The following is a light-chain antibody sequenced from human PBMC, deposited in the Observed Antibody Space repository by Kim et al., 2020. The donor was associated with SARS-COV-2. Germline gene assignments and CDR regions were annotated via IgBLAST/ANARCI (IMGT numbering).Light chain of an antibody. Sequence: ASVGYRVTITCRASQSISSYLNWYQQKPGKAPKLLIYAASSLQSGVPSRFSGSGSGTDFTLTISSLQPEDFATYYCQQSYSTPRTFGQGTKVHIK. CDR1: QSISSY. V-gene: IGKV1-39*01. CDR2: AAS. J-gene: IGKJ1*01. CDR3: QQSYSTPRT.